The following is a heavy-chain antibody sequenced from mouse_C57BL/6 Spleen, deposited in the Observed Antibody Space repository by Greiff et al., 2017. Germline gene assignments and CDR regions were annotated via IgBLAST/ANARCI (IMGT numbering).Heavy chain of an antibody. J-gene: IGHJ2*01. CDR2: IDPEDGET. D-gene: IGHD1-1*01. V-gene: IGHV14-2*01. CDR1: GFNIKDYY. CDR3: ASHYYGSSSFDD. Sequence: VHVKQSGAELVKPGASVKLSCTASGFNIKDYYMHWVKQRTEQGLEWIGRIDPEDGETKYAPKFQGKATITADTSSNTAYLQLSSLTSEDTAVYYCASHYYGSSSFDDWGQGTTLTVSS.